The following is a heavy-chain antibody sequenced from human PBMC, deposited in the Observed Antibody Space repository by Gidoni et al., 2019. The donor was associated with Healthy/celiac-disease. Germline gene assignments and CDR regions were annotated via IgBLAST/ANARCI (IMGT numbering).Heavy chain of an antibody. J-gene: IGHJ4*02. CDR1: SNSFTTYD. CDR3: ARGHSSGWYSRVSRADY. CDR2: MNPNSGNT. Sequence: QVPLVQSGAEVKKLEASAKVSCKASSNSFTTYDINWVRQATGQGLELMGWMNPNSGNTGYAQQFQGRVTMTRNTSISTAYVELSSLRSEDTAVYYCARGHSSGWYSRVSRADYWGQGTLVTVSS. V-gene: IGHV1-8*01. D-gene: IGHD6-19*01.